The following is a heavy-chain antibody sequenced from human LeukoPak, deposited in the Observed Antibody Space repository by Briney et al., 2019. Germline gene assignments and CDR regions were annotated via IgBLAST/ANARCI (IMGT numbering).Heavy chain of an antibody. D-gene: IGHD5-24*01. CDR2: INPGGDNT. V-gene: IGHV1-46*01. CDR1: GYTFTNYY. J-gene: IGHJ3*02. Sequence: ASVKVSCKASGYTFTNYYIHWVRQAPSQGLEWMGLINPGGDNTDYAQNFQGRVTMTRDTSTSTVYMGLSSLRSEDTAVYYCARIRDGYNDAYDIWGQGTMVTVSS. CDR3: ARIRDGYNDAYDI.